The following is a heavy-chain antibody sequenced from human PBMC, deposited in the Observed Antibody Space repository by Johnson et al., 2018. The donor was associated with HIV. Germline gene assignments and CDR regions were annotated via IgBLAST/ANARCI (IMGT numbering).Heavy chain of an antibody. CDR1: GFTVSTNY. V-gene: IGHV3-64*04. CDR3: AKDEAQTLASAGRDAFDF. CDR2: ISSNGGRT. Sequence: QVQLVESGGGLIQPGGSLRLSCAASGFTVSTNYMSWVRQAPGKGLEYVSAISSNGGRTNYADSVKGRFTISRDNSKNTLYLQMDSLRAEDTAVYYCAKDEAQTLASAGRDAFDFWGQGTMVTVSS. D-gene: IGHD6-13*01. J-gene: IGHJ3*01.